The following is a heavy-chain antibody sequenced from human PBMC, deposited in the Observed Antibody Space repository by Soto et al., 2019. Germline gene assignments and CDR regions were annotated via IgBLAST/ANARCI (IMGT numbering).Heavy chain of an antibody. CDR3: VMVDNYVTPTPQDV. D-gene: IGHD3-16*01. Sequence: QVQLVQSGDEVKKPGASVKVSCKASGYIFVNYGIAWVRQAPRQGLEWMGWISPYTGNTHSASKVQGRLTMTTDTPXSTAYMDQGSLTSDDTAVYYCVMVDNYVTPTPQDVWGQGTTVTVSS. CDR1: GYIFVNYG. CDR2: ISPYTGNT. V-gene: IGHV1-18*01. J-gene: IGHJ6*02.